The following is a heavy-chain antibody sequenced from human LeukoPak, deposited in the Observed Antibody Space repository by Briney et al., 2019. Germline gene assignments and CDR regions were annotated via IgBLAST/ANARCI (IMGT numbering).Heavy chain of an antibody. Sequence: SETLSLTCTVSGGSISSSSYYWGWIRQPPGKGLECIGSIYYTGSTYYNPSLKSRVTISVDTSKNQFSLKLSSVTAADTAVYYCARGLSGSYYGYYYYYMDVWGKGTTVTVSS. V-gene: IGHV4-39*07. CDR2: IYYTGST. J-gene: IGHJ6*03. CDR3: ARGLSGSYYGYYYYYMDV. CDR1: GGSISSSSYY. D-gene: IGHD1-26*01.